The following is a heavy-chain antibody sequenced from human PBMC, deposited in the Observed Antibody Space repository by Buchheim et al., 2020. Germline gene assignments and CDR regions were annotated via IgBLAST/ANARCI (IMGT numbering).Heavy chain of an antibody. D-gene: IGHD6-13*01. Sequence: QVQLVQSGAEVKKPGASVKVSCKASGYTFTNYYVHWVRQAPGQGLEWMGIINPSGAGTSYSQKFQGRVTMTRDTSTSTVYMELSSLRSEDTAVYYCARDRGAAAGTSPGYWGQGTL. CDR2: INPSGAGT. V-gene: IGHV1-46*01. J-gene: IGHJ4*02. CDR1: GYTFTNYY. CDR3: ARDRGAAAGTSPGY.